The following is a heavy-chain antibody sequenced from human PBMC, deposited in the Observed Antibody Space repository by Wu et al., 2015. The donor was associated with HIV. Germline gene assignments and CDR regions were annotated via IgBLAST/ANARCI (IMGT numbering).Heavy chain of an antibody. D-gene: IGHD5-12*01. CDR1: GGTFSSYA. CDR2: IIPIFGTA. CDR3: ARNTDSVATSLYSLGV. Sequence: QVQLVQSGAEVKKPGSPVKVSCKASGGTFSSYAISWVRQAPGQGLEWMGGIIPIFGTANYAQKFQGRVTITADESTSTAYMELSSLRSEDTAVYYCARNTDSVATSLYSLGVWGQGTTVTVSS. J-gene: IGHJ6*02. V-gene: IGHV1-69*12.